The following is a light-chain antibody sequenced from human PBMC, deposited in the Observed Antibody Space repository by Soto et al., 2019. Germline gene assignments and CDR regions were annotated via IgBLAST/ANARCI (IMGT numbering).Light chain of an antibody. V-gene: IGKV4-1*01. Sequence: DIVTTQFPDSLGVSLGERATINCRSSQSLLYIANNKNYLAWYQQKPGQPPKLLISWASARESGVPDRFSGSGSGADFTLTISSLQAEDVGLYYCQQFYTTPTFGGGTKVDIK. J-gene: IGKJ4*01. CDR2: WAS. CDR1: QSLLYIANNKNY. CDR3: QQFYTTPT.